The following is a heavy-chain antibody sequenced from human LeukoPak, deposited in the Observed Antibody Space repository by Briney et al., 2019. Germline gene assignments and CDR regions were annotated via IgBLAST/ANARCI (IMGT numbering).Heavy chain of an antibody. CDR1: GGSISSGDYY. V-gene: IGHV4-30-4*01. CDR2: IYYSGST. J-gene: IGHJ4*02. CDR3: ARVGYSYGYGIDY. Sequence: SQTLSLTCTVSGGSISSGDYYWSWIRQPPGKGLEWIGYIYYSGSTYYNPSLKSRVTISVDASKNQFSLKLSSVTAADTAVYYCARVGYSYGYGIDYWGQGTLVTVSS. D-gene: IGHD5-18*01.